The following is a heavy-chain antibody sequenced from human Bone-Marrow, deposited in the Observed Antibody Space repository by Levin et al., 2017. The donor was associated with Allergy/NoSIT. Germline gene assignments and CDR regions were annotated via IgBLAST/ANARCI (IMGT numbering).Heavy chain of an antibody. CDR2: MYAGGSI. J-gene: IGHJ3*02. V-gene: IGHV3-53*01. CDR1: GFTVSDNY. CDR3: ASVSRASWRAFDI. D-gene: IGHD2-2*01. Sequence: GGSLRLSCAVSGFTVSDNYMSWLRQAPGKGLEWVSIMYAGGSIYYADSVKGRFTISRDNSKNTLSLQMTSLRVEDTAVYYCASVSRASWRAFDIWGQGTKVTVSS.